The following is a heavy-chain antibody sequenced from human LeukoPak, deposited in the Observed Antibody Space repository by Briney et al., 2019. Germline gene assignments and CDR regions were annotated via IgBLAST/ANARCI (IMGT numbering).Heavy chain of an antibody. CDR2: IWYDGSNR. CDR1: GFTFSSYG. V-gene: IGHV3-33*01. J-gene: IGHJ4*02. D-gene: IGHD3-9*01. Sequence: GGSLRLSCAASGFTFSSYGMHWVRQAPGRGLEWVAIIWYDGSNRYYADSVKGRFTISRDNSKNTLYLQMNSLRAEDTAVYYCARNWRDHFEWLHDYWGQGTLVTVS. CDR3: ARNWRDHFEWLHDY.